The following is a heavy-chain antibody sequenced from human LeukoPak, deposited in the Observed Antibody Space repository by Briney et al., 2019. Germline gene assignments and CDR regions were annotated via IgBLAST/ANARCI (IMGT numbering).Heavy chain of an antibody. D-gene: IGHD3-10*01. J-gene: IGHJ4*02. CDR2: ISYDGSNK. Sequence: GRSLRLSCAASGFTFSSYVMHWVRQAPGKGLEWVAVISYDGSNKYYADSVKGRFTISRDNSKNTLYLQMNSLRAEDTAVYYCAKGHMVRGVITFSLIDYWGQGTLVTVSS. CDR3: AKGHMVRGVITFSLIDY. CDR1: GFTFSSYV. V-gene: IGHV3-30*18.